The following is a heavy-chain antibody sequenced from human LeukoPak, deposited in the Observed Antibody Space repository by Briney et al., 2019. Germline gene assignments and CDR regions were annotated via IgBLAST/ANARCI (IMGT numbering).Heavy chain of an antibody. J-gene: IGHJ6*03. CDR2: ISYDGSNE. CDR3: AKDDSPGTASYYYYMDV. Sequence: GGSLRLSCAASGYTFDSYGMHWVRQAPGKGLEWVAVISYDGSNEYYADSVKGRFTISRDNSKNTLYLQMNSLRVEDSAVYYCAKDDSPGTASYYYYMDVWGKGTTVTVSS. CDR1: GYTFDSYG. V-gene: IGHV3-30*18. D-gene: IGHD1-1*01.